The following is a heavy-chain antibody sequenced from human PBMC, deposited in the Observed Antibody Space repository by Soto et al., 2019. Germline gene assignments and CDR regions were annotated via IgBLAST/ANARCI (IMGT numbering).Heavy chain of an antibody. CDR1: GYTFTGYY. CDR3: ASWDIVVVPAAIPDYYYGMDV. CDR2: INPNSGGT. Sequence: ASVKVSCKASGYTFTGYYMHWVRQAPGQGLEWMGWINPNSGGTNYAQKFQGRGTMTRDTDISTAYMELSRLRSEDTAVYYCASWDIVVVPAAIPDYYYGMDVWGQGTTVTVSS. J-gene: IGHJ6*02. V-gene: IGHV1-2*02. D-gene: IGHD2-2*02.